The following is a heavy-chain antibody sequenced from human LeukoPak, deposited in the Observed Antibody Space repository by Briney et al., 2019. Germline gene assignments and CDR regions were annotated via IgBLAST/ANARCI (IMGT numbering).Heavy chain of an antibody. CDR3: ARDRYYYDSSGYYYMDV. V-gene: IGHV4-59*01. J-gene: IGHJ6*03. CDR1: GGSISSYY. CDR2: IYYSGST. D-gene: IGHD3-22*01. Sequence: SETLSLTCTVSGGSISSYYWSWIRQPPGKGLEWIGYIYYSGSTNYNPSLKGRVTISVDTSKNQFSLKLSSVTAADTAVYYCARDRYYYDSSGYYYMDVWGKGTTVTISS.